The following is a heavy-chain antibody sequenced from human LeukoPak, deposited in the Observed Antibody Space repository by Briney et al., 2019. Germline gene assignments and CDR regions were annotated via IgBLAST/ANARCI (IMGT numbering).Heavy chain of an antibody. D-gene: IGHD5-24*01. CDR2: IYHSGST. V-gene: IGHV4-30-2*01. CDR3: ASFGDSPPDDYKRPGMDV. CDR1: GGSLSSGGYY. J-gene: IGHJ6*04. Sequence: SQTLSLTCTVSGGSLSSGGYYWSWIRQPPGKGLEWIGYIYHSGSTNYNPSLKSRVTMSVDTSKNQFSLKLSSVTAADTAVYYCASFGDSPPDDYKRPGMDVWGKGTTVTVSS.